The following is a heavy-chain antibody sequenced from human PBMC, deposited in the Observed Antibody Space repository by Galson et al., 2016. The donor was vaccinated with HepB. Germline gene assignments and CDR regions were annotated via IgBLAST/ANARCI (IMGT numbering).Heavy chain of an antibody. CDR3: ARDPSGLGAIFGVVKPPDY. CDR1: GFNFRSYG. J-gene: IGHJ4*02. D-gene: IGHD3-3*01. CDR2: LWYDGSHK. V-gene: IGHV3-33*01. Sequence: SLRLSCAASGFNFRSYGMHWVRQTPGKGLEWVAGLWYDGSHKNYADSVKGRFTISRDDSKNTQYLQMNSLRAEDTALYYCARDPSGLGAIFGVVKPPDYWGQGSLVTVSS.